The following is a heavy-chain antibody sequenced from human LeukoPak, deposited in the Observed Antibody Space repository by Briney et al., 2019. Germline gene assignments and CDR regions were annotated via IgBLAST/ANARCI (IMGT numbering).Heavy chain of an antibody. Sequence: GSLRLSCAASGFIFSNAGMSWVRQAPGKGLEWIGHIKSKNEGGTTDYAAPVKGRFTVLRDDSKSTLYLQMNGLKTEDTAIYYCTTDGDGPLKYFDYWGQGTQVAVSS. CDR1: GFIFSNAG. CDR3: TTDGDGPLKYFDY. J-gene: IGHJ4*02. D-gene: IGHD2-21*01. CDR2: IKSKNEGGTT. V-gene: IGHV3-15*01.